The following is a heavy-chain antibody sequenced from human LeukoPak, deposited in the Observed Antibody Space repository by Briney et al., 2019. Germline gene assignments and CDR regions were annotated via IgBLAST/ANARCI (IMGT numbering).Heavy chain of an antibody. CDR1: GFTLSNHW. CDR2: VNRDGSET. Sequence: GGSLRLSCAASGFTLSNHWMTWVRQVPGRGPEWVANVNRDGSETYYLDSVKGRFTISKDNAKNSLYLQVNSLRAEDTALYHCARNDGMDVWGQGTTVIVSS. D-gene: IGHD3-16*01. V-gene: IGHV3-7*03. CDR3: ARNDGMDV. J-gene: IGHJ6*02.